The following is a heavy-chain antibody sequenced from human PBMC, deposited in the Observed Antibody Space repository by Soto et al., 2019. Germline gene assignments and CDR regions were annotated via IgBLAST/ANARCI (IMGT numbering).Heavy chain of an antibody. CDR2: IVVGSGNT. V-gene: IGHV1-58*01. CDR1: GFTFTSSA. CDR3: AADRVAVAGVQTNWFDP. Sequence: ASVKVACKASGFTFTSSAVQWVRQARGQRLEWIGWIVVGSGNTNYAQKFQERVTITRDMSTSTAYMELSSLRSEDTAVYYCAADRVAVAGVQTNWFDPWGQGTLVTVSS. J-gene: IGHJ5*02. D-gene: IGHD6-19*01.